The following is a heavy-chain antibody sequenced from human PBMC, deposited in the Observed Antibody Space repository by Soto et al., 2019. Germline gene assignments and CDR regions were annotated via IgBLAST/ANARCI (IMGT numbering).Heavy chain of an antibody. CDR2: ISYDGSNK. CDR1: GFTFSSYA. CDR3: AREGRFLEWPDYYYYGMDV. D-gene: IGHD3-3*01. Sequence: GGSLRLSCAASGFTFSSYAMHWVCQAPGKGLEWVAVISYDGSNKYYADSVKGRFTISRDNSKNTLYLQMNSLRAEDTAVYYCAREGRFLEWPDYYYYGMDVWGQGTTVTVSS. J-gene: IGHJ6*02. V-gene: IGHV3-30-3*01.